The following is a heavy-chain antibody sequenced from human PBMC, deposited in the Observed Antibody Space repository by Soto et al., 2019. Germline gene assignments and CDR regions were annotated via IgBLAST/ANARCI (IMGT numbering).Heavy chain of an antibody. J-gene: IGHJ6*02. Sequence: PGGSLRLSCAASGFTFSSYGMNWVRQAPGKGLEWVSSISSSSSYIYYADSVKGRFTISRDNAKNSLYLQMNSLRAEDTAVYYCARATTTVVTPNYYGMDVWGQGTTVTAP. CDR2: ISSSSSYI. V-gene: IGHV3-21*01. CDR3: ARATTTVVTPNYYGMDV. CDR1: GFTFSSYG. D-gene: IGHD4-17*01.